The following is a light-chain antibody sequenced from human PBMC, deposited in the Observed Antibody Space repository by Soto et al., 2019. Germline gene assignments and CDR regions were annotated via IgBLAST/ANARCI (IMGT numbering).Light chain of an antibody. CDR1: SSDIGSYNL. CDR3: CSYAGSMTWV. V-gene: IGLV2-23*01. J-gene: IGLJ3*02. CDR2: EGN. Sequence: QSALTQPASVSGSPGQSITISCTGTSSDIGSYNLVSWYQQHPGKAPKVIIYEGNERPSGVSNRFSCSKSGNTASLTISGLQAEDEADYCCCSYAGSMTWVFGGGTKLTVL.